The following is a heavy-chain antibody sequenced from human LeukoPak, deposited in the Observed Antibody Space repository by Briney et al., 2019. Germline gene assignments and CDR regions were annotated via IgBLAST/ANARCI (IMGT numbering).Heavy chain of an antibody. CDR1: GYTFIGYY. Sequence: GASVKVSCKASGYTFIGYYLHWVRQAPGQGLEWMGWINPTSGGTNYAQKFQDRVTMTRDTSINTAYMELSRLRSDDTAVYYCARLAGLSTTASYWGQGTLVIVSS. D-gene: IGHD5/OR15-5a*01. CDR2: INPTSGGT. J-gene: IGHJ4*02. CDR3: ARLAGLSTTASY. V-gene: IGHV1-2*02.